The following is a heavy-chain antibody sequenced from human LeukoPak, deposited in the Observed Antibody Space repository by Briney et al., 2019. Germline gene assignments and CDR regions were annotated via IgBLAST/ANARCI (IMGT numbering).Heavy chain of an antibody. V-gene: IGHV4-59*01. Sequence: SSETMSLTCTVSGGSISSYYWSWIRQPPGKGLEWIGYIYYSGSTNYNPSLKSRVTISVDTSKNQFSLKLSSVTAADTAVYYCAGSSSWYMASFFDYWGQGTLVTVSS. CDR2: IYYSGST. CDR3: AGSSSWYMASFFDY. J-gene: IGHJ4*02. D-gene: IGHD6-13*01. CDR1: GGSISSYY.